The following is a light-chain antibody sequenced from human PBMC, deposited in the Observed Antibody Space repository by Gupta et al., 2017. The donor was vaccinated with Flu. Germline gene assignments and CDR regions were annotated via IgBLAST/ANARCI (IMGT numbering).Light chain of an antibody. V-gene: IGLV2-8*01. J-gene: IGLJ3*02. CDR3: ASYAGSYIWV. CDR2: EVT. Sequence: QSALTQPPSASGSPGQSVTISCTGSSSDVGRFDYVSWYQQHPGKAPKFIIYEVTKRPSGVPDRFSGSKSGNTASLTVSGLQAEDEADYYCASYAGSYIWVFGGGTKLTVL. CDR1: SSDVGRFDY.